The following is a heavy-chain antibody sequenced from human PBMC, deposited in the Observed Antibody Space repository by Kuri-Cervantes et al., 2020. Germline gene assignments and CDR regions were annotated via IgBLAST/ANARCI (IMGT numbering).Heavy chain of an antibody. D-gene: IGHD5-12*01. Sequence: GGSLRLSCVASGFTFSNFEMNWVRQAPGKGLEWISYISSSSDSLYYVDSVEGRFTISRDNAKNSVYLQMNSLRAEDTAVYYCARVGYNDYDLDYWGQGTLVTVSS. CDR3: ARVGYNDYDLDY. J-gene: IGHJ4*02. V-gene: IGHV3-48*03. CDR2: ISSSSDSL. CDR1: GFTFSNFE.